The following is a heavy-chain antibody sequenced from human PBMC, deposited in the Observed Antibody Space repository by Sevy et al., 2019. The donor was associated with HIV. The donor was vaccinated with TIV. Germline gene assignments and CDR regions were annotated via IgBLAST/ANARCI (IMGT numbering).Heavy chain of an antibody. CDR2: INPSGGST. D-gene: IGHD2-8*01. Sequence: ASGKVSCKASGYIFTSYYIYWVRQAPGRGLEWMGVINPSGGSTNYAQTFQDRVTMTSDTSTSTVYMELSSLRSDDTAVYYCTRGGVLMVRNTYFFDYWGQGTLVTVSS. CDR1: GYIFTSYY. V-gene: IGHV1-46*01. CDR3: TRGGVLMVRNTYFFDY. J-gene: IGHJ4*02.